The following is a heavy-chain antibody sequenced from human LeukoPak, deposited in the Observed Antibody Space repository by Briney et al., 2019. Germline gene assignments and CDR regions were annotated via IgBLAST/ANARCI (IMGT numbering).Heavy chain of an antibody. V-gene: IGHV1-2*06. CDR3: ARGRFGELLYAY. CDR1: GYTFTGYY. J-gene: IGHJ4*02. CDR2: INPNSGGT. D-gene: IGHD3-10*01. Sequence: ASAKVSCKASGYTFTGYYMHWVRQAPGQGLEWMGRINPNSGGTNYAQKFQGRVTMTRDTSISTAYMELSRLRSDDTAVYYCARGRFGELLYAYWGQGTLVTVSS.